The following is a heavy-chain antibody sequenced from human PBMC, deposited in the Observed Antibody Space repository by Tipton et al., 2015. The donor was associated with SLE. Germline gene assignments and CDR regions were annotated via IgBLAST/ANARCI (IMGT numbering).Heavy chain of an antibody. Sequence: TLSLTCAVYGGSFSGYYWSWIRQPAGKGLEWIGYIYTSGSTNYNPSLKSRVTISVDTSKNQFSLKLSSVTAADTAVYYCASANWNFEYWGQGTLVTVSS. CDR2: IYTSGST. J-gene: IGHJ4*02. V-gene: IGHV4-4*09. D-gene: IGHD1-1*01. CDR1: GGSFSGYY. CDR3: ASANWNFEY.